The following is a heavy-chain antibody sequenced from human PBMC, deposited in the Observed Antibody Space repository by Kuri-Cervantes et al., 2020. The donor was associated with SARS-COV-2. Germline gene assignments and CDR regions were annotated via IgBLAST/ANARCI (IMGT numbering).Heavy chain of an antibody. CDR2: IFSNDEK. D-gene: IGHD2-2*01. J-gene: IGHJ6*03. CDR3: ARILIGLYCSSTSCYFNYYYYYMDV. Sequence: SGPTLVKPTETLTLTCTVSGFSLSNARMGVSWIRQPPGKALEWLAHIFSNDEKSYSTSLKSRLTISKDTSKSQVVLTMTNMDPVDTATYYCARILIGLYCSSTSCYFNYYYYYMDVWGKGTTVTVSS. V-gene: IGHV2-26*01. CDR1: GFSLSNARMG.